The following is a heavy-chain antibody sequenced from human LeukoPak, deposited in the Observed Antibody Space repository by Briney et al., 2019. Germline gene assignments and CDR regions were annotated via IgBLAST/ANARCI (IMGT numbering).Heavy chain of an antibody. CDR3: AKDRYRLVRGSIGY. CDR1: GFIVSSNY. J-gene: IGHJ4*02. CDR2: IHNDGST. V-gene: IGHV3-53*01. D-gene: IGHD3-10*01. Sequence: PGGSLRLSCAASGFIVSSNYMTWVRQAPGEGLEWVSVIHNDGSTYYTDSVKGRFTISRDNSKNTLYLQMNSLRVEDTAVYYCAKDRYRLVRGSIGYWGQGTLVTVSS.